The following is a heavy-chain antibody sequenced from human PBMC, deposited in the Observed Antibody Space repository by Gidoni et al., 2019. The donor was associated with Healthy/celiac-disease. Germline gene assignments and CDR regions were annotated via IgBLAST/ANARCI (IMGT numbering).Heavy chain of an antibody. CDR2: MKQDGSEK. CDR1: GSTFSSFW. D-gene: IGHD1-26*01. CDR3: ARVGLWELIDY. Sequence: EVQLVESGGGLVKPGGSLILSCAASGSTFSSFWMSWGRKAPGQGLGWVANMKQDGSEKCYLDSGKGRFSISRDNARNALYVQRNSLGSEDTAVYYCARVGLWELIDYWGQGTLVTVSS. J-gene: IGHJ4*02. V-gene: IGHV3-7*03.